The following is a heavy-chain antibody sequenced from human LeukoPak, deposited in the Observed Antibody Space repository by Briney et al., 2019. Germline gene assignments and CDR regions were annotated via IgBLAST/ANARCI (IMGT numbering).Heavy chain of an antibody. V-gene: IGHV4-59*01. CDR3: ARVVGAIRD. D-gene: IGHD1-26*01. J-gene: IGHJ4*02. CDR1: GGSISSYY. Sequence: SETLSLTCTVSGGSISSYYWSWIRQPPGKGLEWIGYIYYSGSTNYNPSLKSRVTISVDTSKNQFSLKLSSVAAADTAVYYCARVVGAIRDWGQGTLVTVSS. CDR2: IYYSGST.